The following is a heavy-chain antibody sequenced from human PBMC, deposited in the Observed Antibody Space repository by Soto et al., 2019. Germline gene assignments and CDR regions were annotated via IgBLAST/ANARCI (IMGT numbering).Heavy chain of an antibody. J-gene: IGHJ6*02. V-gene: IGHV4-30-4*01. D-gene: IGHD3-16*01. CDR2: IYYSGST. CDR1: GGSISSGDYY. CDR3: ASHDYAPYGMDV. Sequence: QVQLQESGPGLVKPSQTLSLTCTVSGGSISSGDYYWSWIRQPPGKGLEWIGYIYYSGSTYYNPSPMGRVSLSVASSENQCSLKLSSVTAADTAVYYCASHDYAPYGMDVWGQGTTVTVSS.